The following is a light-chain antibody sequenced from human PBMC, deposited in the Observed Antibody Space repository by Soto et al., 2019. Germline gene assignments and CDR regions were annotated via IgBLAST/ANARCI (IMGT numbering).Light chain of an antibody. CDR1: SSDIGDYTH. CDR2: EVS. CDR3: CSYTSISTSAV. J-gene: IGLJ2*01. V-gene: IGLV2-14*01. Sequence: QSALTQPASVSGSPGQSITISCTGTSSDIGDYTHVSWYQLHPGKAPKLIIYEVSDRPSGVSNRFSGSKSGNTASLTISGLQTEDEADYYCCSYTSISTSAVFGGGTKLTVL.